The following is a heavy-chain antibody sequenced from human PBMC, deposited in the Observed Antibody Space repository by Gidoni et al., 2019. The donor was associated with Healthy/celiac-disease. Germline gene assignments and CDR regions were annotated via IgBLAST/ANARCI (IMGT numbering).Heavy chain of an antibody. D-gene: IGHD1-20*01. V-gene: IGHV3-23*04. CDR3: AKDYPLEYNWNDVDAFDI. CDR1: GFTFSSYA. Sequence: EVQLVESGGGLVQPGGSLSPSCAASGFTFSSYAMSWVRQAPGKGLEWVSAISGSGGSTYYADSVKGRFTISRDNSKNTLYLQMNSLRAEDTAVYYCAKDYPLEYNWNDVDAFDIWGQGTMVTVSS. J-gene: IGHJ3*02. CDR2: ISGSGGST.